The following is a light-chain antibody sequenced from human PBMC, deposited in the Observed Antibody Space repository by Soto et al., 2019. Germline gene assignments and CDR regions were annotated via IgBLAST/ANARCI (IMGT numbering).Light chain of an antibody. V-gene: IGKV1-39*01. J-gene: IGKJ1*01. CDR3: QQRSNWPRT. CDR1: QSISTF. CDR2: AAS. Sequence: DIQMTQSPSSLSASVGDRVTITCRASQSISTFLNWYQQKPGKAPKLVIYAASRLQSGVPSRFSGSGSGTDFTLTISSLEPEDFAVYYCQQRSNWPRTFGQGTKVDIK.